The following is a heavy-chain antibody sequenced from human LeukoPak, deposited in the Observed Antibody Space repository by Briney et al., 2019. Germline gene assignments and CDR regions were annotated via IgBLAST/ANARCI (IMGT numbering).Heavy chain of an antibody. D-gene: IGHD5-18*01. CDR2: IHPSGGST. J-gene: IGHJ4*02. V-gene: IGHV1-46*01. CDR3: ARGQGYSYDGYYLDY. CDR1: GYTFTNYY. Sequence: GTSVKVSCKSSGYTFTNYYIHWVRQAPGQGLEWMGIIHPSGGSTSYAQNFQGRVTMTRGTSTSTVYMELSSLRSEDTAVYYCARGQGYSYDGYYLDYWGQGTLVTVSS.